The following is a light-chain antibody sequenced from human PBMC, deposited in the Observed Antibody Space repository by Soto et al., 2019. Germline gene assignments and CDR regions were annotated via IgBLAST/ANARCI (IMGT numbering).Light chain of an antibody. J-gene: IGLJ1*01. CDR3: SSYSSSSTVYV. V-gene: IGLV2-14*01. CDR2: EVT. Sequence: QSVLTQPGSVSGSPGQSITISCTGTSSDVGYYKYVSWYQQYPGKAPKLMIYEVTNRPSGVSTRFSGSKSGNTASLTISGLQAEDEADYYCSSYSSSSTVYVFRTGTKVTVL. CDR1: SSDVGYYKY.